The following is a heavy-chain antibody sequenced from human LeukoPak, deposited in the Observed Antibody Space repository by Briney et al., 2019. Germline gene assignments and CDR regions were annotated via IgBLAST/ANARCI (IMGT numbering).Heavy chain of an antibody. V-gene: IGHV1-69*06. D-gene: IGHD3-9*01. CDR1: GYTFTSYD. CDR3: ASRGSKLRYFDWLLFPFDY. Sequence: GASVKVSCKASGYTFTSYDIHWVRQATGQGLEWMGGIIPIFGTANYAQKFQGRVTITADKSTSTAYMELSSLRSEDTAVYYCASRGSKLRYFDWLLFPFDYWGQGTLVTVSS. J-gene: IGHJ4*02. CDR2: IIPIFGTA.